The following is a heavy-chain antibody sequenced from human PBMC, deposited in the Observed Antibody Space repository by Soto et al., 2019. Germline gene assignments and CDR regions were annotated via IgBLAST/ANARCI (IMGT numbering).Heavy chain of an antibody. Sequence: EVQLVESGGGLVQPGGSLRLSCAASGFTVSQNYMSWVRQAPGKGLECVSVIYSGGTTYYADSVKGRFTISRDNSKNTLERHVASLRAAVMPTCGGARLDLPSHGPPDALWGQGSLVPFSS. CDR3: ARLDLPSHGPPDAL. D-gene: IGHD2-2*01. CDR1: GFTVSQNY. J-gene: IGHJ4*01. CDR2: IYSGGTT. V-gene: IGHV3-66*04.